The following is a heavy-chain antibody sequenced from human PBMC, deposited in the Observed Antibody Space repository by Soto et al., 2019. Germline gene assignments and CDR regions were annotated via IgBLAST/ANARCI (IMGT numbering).Heavy chain of an antibody. CDR2: INANNGGA. CDR1: GYTFTDYH. Sequence: ASVKVSCKPSGYTFTDYHIHWVRQAPGQGLELMGWINANNGGAGSAQQFQGRVTVTRDTSISTVYMELSNLRSDDTAVYYCARAGGSDSMAPKNTWFDTWGQGTRLTVSS. J-gene: IGHJ5*02. D-gene: IGHD6-25*01. CDR3: ARAGGSDSMAPKNTWFDT. V-gene: IGHV1-2*02.